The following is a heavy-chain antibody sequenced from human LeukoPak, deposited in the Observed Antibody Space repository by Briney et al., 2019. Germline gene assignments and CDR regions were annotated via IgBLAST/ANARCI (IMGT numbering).Heavy chain of an antibody. Sequence: GGSLRLSCAASGFTFRNYAMTWVRQTPGQGLKWVSAITSNGATTLYAESVQGRFTISRDNSRDTLHLEMNSLRTEDTAVYYCAKFATTVTTRGNFDYLGQGTLVTVSS. CDR2: ITSNGATT. D-gene: IGHD4-17*01. CDR1: GFTFRNYA. V-gene: IGHV3-23*01. J-gene: IGHJ4*02. CDR3: AKFATTVTTRGNFDY.